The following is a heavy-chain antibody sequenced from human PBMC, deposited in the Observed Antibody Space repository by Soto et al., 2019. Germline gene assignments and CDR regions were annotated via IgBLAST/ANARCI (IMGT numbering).Heavy chain of an antibody. CDR3: ARDHSSYGGKDAFDI. J-gene: IGHJ3*02. V-gene: IGHV1-2*02. CDR2: INPNSGGT. D-gene: IGHD4-17*01. CDR1: GYTFTGYY. Sequence: ASVKVSCKASGYTFTGYYMHWVRQAPGQGLEWMGWINPNSGGTNYAQKFQGRVTMTRDTSISTAYMELSRLRSDDTAVYYCARDHSSYGGKDAFDIWGQGTMVTVSS.